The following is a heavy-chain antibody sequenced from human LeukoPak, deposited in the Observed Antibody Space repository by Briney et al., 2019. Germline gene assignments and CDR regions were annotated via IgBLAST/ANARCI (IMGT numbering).Heavy chain of an antibody. Sequence: GGSLRLSCAASGFTFSSYSMNWVRQAPGKGLEWVSYISSSSSTIYYADSVKGRFTISRDNAKNSLYLQMNSLRDEDTAVYYCAREGSSSWQYYYYGMDAWGQGTTVTVSS. D-gene: IGHD6-13*01. CDR1: GFTFSSYS. V-gene: IGHV3-48*02. CDR3: AREGSSSWQYYYYGMDA. J-gene: IGHJ6*02. CDR2: ISSSSSTI.